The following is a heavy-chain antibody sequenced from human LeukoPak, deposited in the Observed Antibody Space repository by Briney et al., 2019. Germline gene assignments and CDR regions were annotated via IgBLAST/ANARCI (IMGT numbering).Heavy chain of an antibody. Sequence: GGSLRLSCVASGFTFTSYVMGWVRQAPERGLEWVSSSSGITDTTFYSDSVKGRFSISRDNSKNTLYLQMDSLRAEDTAVYYCAKVGSTVTDYWGQGTLVTVSS. V-gene: IGHV3-23*01. CDR2: SSGITDTT. J-gene: IGHJ4*02. CDR1: GFTFTSYV. D-gene: IGHD4-17*01. CDR3: AKVGSTVTDY.